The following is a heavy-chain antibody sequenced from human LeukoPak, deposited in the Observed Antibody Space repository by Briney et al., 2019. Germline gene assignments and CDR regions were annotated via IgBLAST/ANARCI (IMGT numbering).Heavy chain of an antibody. CDR1: GGSISSGGYS. D-gene: IGHD3-10*01. CDR2: IYHSGST. Sequence: PSETLSLTCAVSGGSISSGGYSWSWIRQPPGKGLEWIGYIYHSGSTYYNPSLKSRVTILVDRSKNQFSLKLSSVTAADTAVYYCARDRGYYGSGSYYNNRYYYYGMDVWGQGTTVTVSS. CDR3: ARDRGYYGSGSYYNNRYYYYGMDV. J-gene: IGHJ6*02. V-gene: IGHV4-30-2*01.